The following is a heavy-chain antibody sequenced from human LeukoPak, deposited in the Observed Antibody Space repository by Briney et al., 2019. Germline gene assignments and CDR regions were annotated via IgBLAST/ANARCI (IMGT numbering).Heavy chain of an antibody. CDR2: ISSSSSYI. J-gene: IGHJ3*02. CDR3: AREQVHYYGSGSYGEDVFDI. V-gene: IGHV3-21*01. D-gene: IGHD3-10*01. Sequence: GGSLRLSCAASGFTFSSYSMNWVRQAPGKGLEWVSSISSSSSYIYYADSVKGRFTISRDNAKNSLYLQMNSLRAEDTAVYYCAREQVHYYGSGSYGEDVFDIWGQGTMVTVSS. CDR1: GFTFSSYS.